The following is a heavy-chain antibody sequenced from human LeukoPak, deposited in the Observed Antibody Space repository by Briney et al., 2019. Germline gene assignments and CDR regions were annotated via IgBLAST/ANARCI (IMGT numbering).Heavy chain of an antibody. CDR2: ISSSGSTM. CDR3: ARDREDILTGFDY. Sequence: GGSLRLSGAASGCTFRYYYMSWIRQAPGEGLEWVSYISSSGSTMYYADSVKGRFTISRDNAKNSLYLQMNSLRAEDTAVYYCARDREDILTGFDYWGQGTLVTASS. D-gene: IGHD3-9*01. V-gene: IGHV3-11*01. CDR1: GCTFRYYY. J-gene: IGHJ4*02.